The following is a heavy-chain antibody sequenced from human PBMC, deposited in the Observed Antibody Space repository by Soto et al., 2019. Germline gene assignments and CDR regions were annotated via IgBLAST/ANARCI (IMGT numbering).Heavy chain of an antibody. CDR3: ARGGITIFGVVQYYYYYGMDV. Sequence: PETLSLTCAVYGGSFSGYYWSWIRQPPGKGLERIGEINPSGSTNYNPSLTSRGTISVDTSKNQFSLKLSSVTAADTAVYYCARGGITIFGVVQYYYYYGMDVWGQGTTVT. CDR1: GGSFSGYY. CDR2: INPSGST. J-gene: IGHJ6*02. D-gene: IGHD3-3*01. V-gene: IGHV4-34*01.